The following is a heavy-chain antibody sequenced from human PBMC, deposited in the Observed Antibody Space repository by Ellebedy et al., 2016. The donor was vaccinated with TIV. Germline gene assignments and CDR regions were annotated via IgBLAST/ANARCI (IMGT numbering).Heavy chain of an antibody. CDR1: GYAFTSYY. J-gene: IGHJ6*02. D-gene: IGHD5-12*01. V-gene: IGHV1-46*01. CDR2: INPSGGRT. Sequence: ASVKVSCXASGYAFTSYYMHWVRQAPGQGLEWMGIINPSGGRTSYTQKFQGRVTMTRDTSTSTVYMELSSLRSEDTAVYYCARCGVASILYYYGMDVWGQGTTVTVSS. CDR3: ARCGVASILYYYGMDV.